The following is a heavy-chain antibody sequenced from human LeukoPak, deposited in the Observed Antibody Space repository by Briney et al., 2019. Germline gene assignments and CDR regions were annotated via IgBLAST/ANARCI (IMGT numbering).Heavy chain of an antibody. D-gene: IGHD4-17*01. CDR3: AKCTGGDYFSTDDS. J-gene: IGHJ4*02. V-gene: IGHV3-23*01. CDR2: ISGSGGST. CDR1: GFTFSSYT. Sequence: QTGGSLRLSCAASGFTFSSYTISWVRQAPGKGLGWVSGISGSGGSTYYADSVKGRFTISRDNSKNTLYLQINRLRVEDTAIYYCAKCTGGDYFSTDDSWGQGTLVTVSS.